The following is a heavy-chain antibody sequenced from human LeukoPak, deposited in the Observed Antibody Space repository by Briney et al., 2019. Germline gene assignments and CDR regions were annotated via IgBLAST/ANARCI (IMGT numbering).Heavy chain of an antibody. V-gene: IGHV3-23*01. CDR3: AKDRTLSSPYYDFWSGYYKDYYFDY. Sequence: GGSLRLSCAASGFTFSSYAMSWVRQAPGKGLEWVSAISGSGGSTYHADSVKGRFTISRDNSKNTLYPRMNSLRAEDTAVYYCAKDRTLSSPYYDFWSGYYKDYYFDYWGQGTLVTVSS. J-gene: IGHJ4*02. D-gene: IGHD3-3*01. CDR2: ISGSGGST. CDR1: GFTFSSYA.